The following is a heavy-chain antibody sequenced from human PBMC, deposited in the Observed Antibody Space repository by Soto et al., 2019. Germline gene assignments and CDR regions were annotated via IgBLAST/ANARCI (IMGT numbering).Heavy chain of an antibody. CDR2: IYHSGKT. V-gene: IGHV4-38-2*01. Sequence: SETLSLTCVVSGYSISSGYYWAWVRQPPGKELEWIGSIYHSGKTYYKPSLRSRVTVSVDTSKNQFSMKLISVTAAATAVYFCASDKRVTMIGGWLGPWGHGTRVSV. D-gene: IGHD3-22*01. CDR3: ASDKRVTMIGGWLGP. CDR1: GYSISSGYY. J-gene: IGHJ5*02.